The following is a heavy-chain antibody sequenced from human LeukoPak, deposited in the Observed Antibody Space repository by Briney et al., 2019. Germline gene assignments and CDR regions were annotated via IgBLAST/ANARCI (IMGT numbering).Heavy chain of an antibody. CDR2: IYTGGST. V-gene: IGHV3-53*01. D-gene: IGHD6-19*01. CDR3: ARESTSGLYLPGFDY. CDR1: GFTVSSNY. J-gene: IGHJ4*02. Sequence: PGGSLRLSCAASGFTVSSNYMNWVRQVPGKGLEWVSVIYTGGSTYYADSVKGRFTISRDNLRNTLYLQMNNLRAEDTAVYYCARESTSGLYLPGFDYWGQGTLVTVSS.